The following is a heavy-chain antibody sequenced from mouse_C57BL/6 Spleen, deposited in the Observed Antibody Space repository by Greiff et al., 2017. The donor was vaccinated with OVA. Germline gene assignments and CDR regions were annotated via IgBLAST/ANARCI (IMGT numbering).Heavy chain of an antibody. D-gene: IGHD2-1*01. J-gene: IGHJ4*01. CDR2: SRNKANDYTT. Sequence: VQLMESGGGLVQSGRSLRLSCATSGFTFSDFYMEWVRQAPGKGLEWIAASRNKANDYTTEYSASVKGRFIVSRDTSQSILYLQMNTLRAEDTAIYYCARDALLGYTMDYRGQGNSVTVSS. CDR1: GFTFSDFY. V-gene: IGHV7-1*01. CDR3: ARDALLGYTMDY.